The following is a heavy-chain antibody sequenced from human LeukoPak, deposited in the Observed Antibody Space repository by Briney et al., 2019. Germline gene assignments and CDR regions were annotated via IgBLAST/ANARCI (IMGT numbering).Heavy chain of an antibody. V-gene: IGHV4-59*03. CDR1: GVSIWANY. J-gene: IGHJ5*02. CDR3: ARGSYYDFLFDP. CDR2: AHYSGTV. D-gene: IGHD3-3*01. Sequence: SETLSLTCTVSGVSIWANYWSWIRQPPGKGLHWIGFAHYSGTVDYNPSLKSRVTISVDTSNSQFSLQLTSVTAADTAIYYCARGSYYDFLFDPWGQGILVTVSS.